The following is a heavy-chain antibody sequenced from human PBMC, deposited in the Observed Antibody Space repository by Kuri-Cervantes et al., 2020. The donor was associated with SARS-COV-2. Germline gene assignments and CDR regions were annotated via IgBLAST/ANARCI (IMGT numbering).Heavy chain of an antibody. CDR2: ISSSSSTI. CDR1: GFTFSSYS. Sequence: GGSLRLSCAASGFTFSSYSMNWVRQAPGKGLEWVSYISSSSSTIYYADSVKGRFTISRDNAKNSLYLQMNSLRDEDTAVYYCARGRGGYGLMVYAIHYFDYWGQGTLVTVSS. V-gene: IGHV3-48*02. J-gene: IGHJ4*02. CDR3: ARGRGGYGLMVYAIHYFDY. D-gene: IGHD2-8*01.